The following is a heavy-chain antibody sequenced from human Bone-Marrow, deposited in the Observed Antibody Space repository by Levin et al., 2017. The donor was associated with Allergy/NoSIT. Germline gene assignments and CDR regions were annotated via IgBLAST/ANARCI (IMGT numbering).Heavy chain of an antibody. D-gene: IGHD3-10*01. V-gene: IGHV1-69*06. Sequence: ASVKVSCKPSGGTFSNYAISWVRQAPGQGLEWMGGIIPIFGTTNYAQKFQGRVTITADKSTSTAYMELSSLRSEDTALYYCARAERGWGSGSQFYMDVWGKGPTVIVSS. CDR1: GGTFSNYA. CDR3: ARAERGWGSGSQFYMDV. CDR2: IIPIFGTT. J-gene: IGHJ6*03.